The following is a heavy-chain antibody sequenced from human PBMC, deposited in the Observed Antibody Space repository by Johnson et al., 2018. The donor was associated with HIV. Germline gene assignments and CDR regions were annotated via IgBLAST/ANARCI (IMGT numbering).Heavy chain of an antibody. CDR1: GFTVSSNY. CDR2: IYSGGST. Sequence: EVQLVESGGGLIQPGGSLRLSCAASGFTVSSNYMSWVRQAPGKGLEWVSVIYSGGSTYYADSVKGRFTISRDNSKNTLYLQMNSLRAEDTAVYYCARMTTTVSHHDAFDIWGQGTMVTVAS. V-gene: IGHV3-66*01. CDR3: ARMTTTVSHHDAFDI. D-gene: IGHD4-17*01. J-gene: IGHJ3*02.